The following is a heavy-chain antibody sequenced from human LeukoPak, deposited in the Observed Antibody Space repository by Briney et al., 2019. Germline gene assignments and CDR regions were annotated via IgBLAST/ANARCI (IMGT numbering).Heavy chain of an antibody. CDR3: ARDIKYYYDSSGYYYPANDAFDI. V-gene: IGHV4-4*07. D-gene: IGHD3-22*01. J-gene: IGHJ3*02. CDR1: GGSFSGYY. CDR2: IYTSGST. Sequence: SETLSLTCAVYGGSFSGYYWSWIRQPAGKGLEWIGRIYTSGSTNYNPSLKSRVTMSVDTSKNQFSLKLSSVTAADTAVYYCARDIKYYYDSSGYYYPANDAFDIWGQGTMVTVSS.